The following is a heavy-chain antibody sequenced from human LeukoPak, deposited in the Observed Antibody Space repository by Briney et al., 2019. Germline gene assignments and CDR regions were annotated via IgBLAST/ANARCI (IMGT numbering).Heavy chain of an antibody. CDR2: INPNSGGT. CDR1: GYTFTGYY. Sequence: ASVKVSCKASGYTFTGYYMHWVRQAPGQGLEWMGWINPNSGGTNYAQKFQGRVTMTRDTSISTAYMELSRLRSDDTAVYYCARVSPTYSGYDRRAVNWFDPWGQGTLVTVSS. V-gene: IGHV1-2*02. J-gene: IGHJ5*02. CDR3: ARVSPTYSGYDRRAVNWFDP. D-gene: IGHD5-12*01.